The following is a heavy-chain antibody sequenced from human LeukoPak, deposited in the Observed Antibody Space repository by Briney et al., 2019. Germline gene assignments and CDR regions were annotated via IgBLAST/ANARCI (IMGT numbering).Heavy chain of an antibody. CDR1: GFTFSTYG. CDR3: ANRPTVAVAGMGKAFDI. D-gene: IGHD6-19*01. CDR2: IRYDGGNK. Sequence: QPGGSLRLSCAASGFTFSTYGMHWVRQAPGKGLEWVAFIRYDGGNKYYADSVKGRFTISRDNSKNTLYLQMNSLRAEDTAVYYCANRPTVAVAGMGKAFDIWGQGTMVTVSS. V-gene: IGHV3-30*02. J-gene: IGHJ3*02.